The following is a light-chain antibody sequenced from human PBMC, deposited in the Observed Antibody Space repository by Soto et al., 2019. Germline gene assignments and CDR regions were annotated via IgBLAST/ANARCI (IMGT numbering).Light chain of an antibody. V-gene: IGLV2-14*01. CDR1: SSDVGGYNH. Sequence: QSALTQPASVSGSPGQPITISCTGTSSDVGGYNHVSWYQHSPGKAPKLILFAVSDRPSGVSHRFSGSKSGNTASLTISGLQAEDEADYYCCSYTTLSTVVFGGGTKLTVL. CDR2: AVS. CDR3: CSYTTLSTVV. J-gene: IGLJ2*01.